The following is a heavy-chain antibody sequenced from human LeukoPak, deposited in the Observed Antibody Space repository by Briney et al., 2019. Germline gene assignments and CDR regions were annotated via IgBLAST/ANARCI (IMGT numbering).Heavy chain of an antibody. CDR2: IYYSGST. CDR1: GGSISSYY. CDR3: ASALPFQLVH. D-gene: IGHD6-13*01. V-gene: IGHV4-59*01. J-gene: IGHJ4*02. Sequence: SETLSLTCTVSGGSISSYYWSWIRQPPGRGLEWIGYIYYSGSTNYNPSLKSRVTISVDTSKNQFSLKLSSVTAADTAVYYCASALPFQLVHWGQGTLVTVSS.